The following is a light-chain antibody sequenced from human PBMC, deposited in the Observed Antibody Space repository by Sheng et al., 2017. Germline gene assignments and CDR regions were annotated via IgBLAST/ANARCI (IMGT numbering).Light chain of an antibody. CDR1: QDISNY. Sequence: DIQMTQSPSSLSASVGDRVTITCQASQDISNYLNWYQQKPGKAPKLLIYDASNLETGVPSRFSGSGSGTDFTFTISSLQPEDIATYYCQQYDNLLTTFGPGDQAGDQT. J-gene: IGKJ2*01. V-gene: IGKV1-33*01. CDR2: DAS. CDR3: QQYDNLLTT.